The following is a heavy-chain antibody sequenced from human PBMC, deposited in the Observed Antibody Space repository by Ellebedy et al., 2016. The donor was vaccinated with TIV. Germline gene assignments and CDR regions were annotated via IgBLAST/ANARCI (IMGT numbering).Heavy chain of an antibody. CDR2: MYKGGST. D-gene: IGHD4/OR15-4a*01. CDR1: GFTVNNHY. CDR3: ARVGDGADSFYYDY. V-gene: IGHV3-53*04. Sequence: PGGSLRLSCEASGFTVNNHYMTWVRQAPGKGLEWVSVMYKGGSTRYADSVKGRFIISRHNSDNTLCLQMNSPRVEDTAMYYCARVGDGADSFYYDYWGQGTLVTVSS. J-gene: IGHJ4*02.